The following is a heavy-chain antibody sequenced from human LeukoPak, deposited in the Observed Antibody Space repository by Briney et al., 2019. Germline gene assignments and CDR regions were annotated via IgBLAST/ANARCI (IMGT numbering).Heavy chain of an antibody. CDR3: APLGYTAMAPLDFDY. D-gene: IGHD5-18*01. CDR1: GFTVSSNY. J-gene: IGHJ4*02. Sequence: PGGSLRLSCAASGFTVSSNYMSWVRQAPGKGLEWVSVIYSGGSTYYADSVKGRFTISRDNSKNTLYLQMNSLRAEDTAVYYCAPLGYTAMAPLDFDYWGQGTLVTVSS. V-gene: IGHV3-53*01. CDR2: IYSGGST.